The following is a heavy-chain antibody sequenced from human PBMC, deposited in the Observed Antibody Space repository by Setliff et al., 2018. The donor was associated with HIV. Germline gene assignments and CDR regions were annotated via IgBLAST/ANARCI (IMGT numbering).Heavy chain of an antibody. D-gene: IGHD1-26*01. CDR3: ARDRGWEVGTTSDFDY. V-gene: IGHV3-23*03. Sequence: GGSLRLSCAASGFTFSSYAMSWVRQAPGKGLEWVSLIYSGGSSTYYADSVKGRFTISRDNAKNSLYLQMKSLRAEDTAVYYCARDRGWEVGTTSDFDYWGQGTLVTVSS. CDR2: IYSGGSST. J-gene: IGHJ4*02. CDR1: GFTFSSYA.